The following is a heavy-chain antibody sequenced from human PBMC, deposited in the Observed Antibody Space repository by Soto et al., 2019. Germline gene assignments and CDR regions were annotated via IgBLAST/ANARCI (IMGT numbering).Heavy chain of an antibody. V-gene: IGHV3-30-3*01. J-gene: IGHJ4*02. CDR3: ARDRGYSYHSYYFDY. CDR1: GFTFSSFA. Sequence: QVQLVESGGGVVQPGRSLRLSCAASGFTFSSFAMHWVRQAPGKGLEWVAVISYDGNNKYYADSVKGRFTISRDNSKNTLYLQMNSLRAEGTAVYYCARDRGYSYHSYYFDYWGQGTLVTVSS. CDR2: ISYDGNNK. D-gene: IGHD5-18*01.